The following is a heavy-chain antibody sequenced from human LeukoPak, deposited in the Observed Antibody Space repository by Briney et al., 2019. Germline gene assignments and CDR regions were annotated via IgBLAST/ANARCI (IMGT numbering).Heavy chain of an antibody. V-gene: IGHV3-30*04. J-gene: IGHJ4*02. CDR2: ISYDGSNK. CDR1: GFTFRSYA. D-gene: IGHD6-6*01. CDR3: ARDRIAARPVSEVFDY. Sequence: TGGSLRLSCAASGFTFRSYAMHWVRQAPRKGLEWVAVISYDGSNKYYADSVKGRFTISRDNSKNTLYLQMNSLRAEDTAVYYCARDRIAARPVSEVFDYWGQGTPVTVSS.